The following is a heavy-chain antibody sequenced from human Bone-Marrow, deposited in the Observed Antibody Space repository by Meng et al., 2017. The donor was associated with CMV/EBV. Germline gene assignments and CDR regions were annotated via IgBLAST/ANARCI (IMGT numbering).Heavy chain of an antibody. D-gene: IGHD6-13*01. V-gene: IGHV3-30*04. CDR2: ISYDGSNK. CDR1: GFTFSSYA. Sequence: GGSLRLSCSASGFTFSSYAMHWVRQAPGKGLEWVAVISYDGSNKYYADSVKGRFTITRNNSKNTLYLQMNSLTAEDTAVYYCARDHSSSYDYWGQGTLVTFSS. CDR3: ARDHSSSYDY. J-gene: IGHJ4*02.